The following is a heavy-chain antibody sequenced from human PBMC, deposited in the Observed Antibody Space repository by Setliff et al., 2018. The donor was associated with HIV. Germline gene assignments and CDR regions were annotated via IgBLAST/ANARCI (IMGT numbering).Heavy chain of an antibody. CDR1: GGPLSGYC. Sequence: SETLSLTCGLYGGPLSGYCWTWIRQSPEKGLEWIGEINDSGDAKYNPSLMSRLSMSVERSKNEFSLKVASLTAADTAVYFCTRGPARRYPGSTVYGLWGQGTPVTVSS. CDR3: TRGPARRYPGSTVYGL. V-gene: IGHV4-34*01. J-gene: IGHJ1*01. CDR2: INDSGDA. D-gene: IGHD1-26*01.